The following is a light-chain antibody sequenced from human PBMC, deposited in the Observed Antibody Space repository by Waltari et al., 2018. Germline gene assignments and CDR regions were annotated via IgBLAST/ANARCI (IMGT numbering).Light chain of an antibody. J-gene: IGLJ2*01. CDR2: EGS. V-gene: IGLV2-23*01. CDR1: SSDVGSYNL. CDR3: CSYAGSSTDVV. Sequence: SALTQPASVSGSPGQSITIPCTGTSSDVGSYNLVSWYQQHPGKAPKLIIYEGSKRPSGVSNRFSGSKSGNTASLTISGLQAEDEADYYCCSYAGSSTDVVFGGGTKLTVL.